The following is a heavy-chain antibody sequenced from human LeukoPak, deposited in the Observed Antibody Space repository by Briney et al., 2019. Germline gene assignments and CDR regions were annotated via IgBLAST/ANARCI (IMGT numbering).Heavy chain of an antibody. CDR1: GFTFDDYA. Sequence: GRSLRLSCAASGFTFDDYAMHWVRQAPGKGLEWVSGISWNSGSIGYADSVKGRFTISRDNAKNSLYLQMNSLRAEDTALYYCAKVGTARWLQGNFDYWGQGTLVTGSS. V-gene: IGHV3-9*01. CDR3: AKVGTARWLQGNFDY. CDR2: ISWNSGSI. J-gene: IGHJ4*02. D-gene: IGHD5-24*01.